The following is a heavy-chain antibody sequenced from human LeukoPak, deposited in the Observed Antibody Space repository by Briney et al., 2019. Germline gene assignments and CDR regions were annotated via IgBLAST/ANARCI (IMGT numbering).Heavy chain of an antibody. J-gene: IGHJ5*02. D-gene: IGHD6-19*01. CDR2: IIPIFGTA. Sequence: SVKVSCKASGGTFSSYAISWVRQAPGQGLEWMGGIIPIFGTANYAQKFQGRVTITADESPSTAYMELSSLRSEDTAVYYCARVVREVAGDNWFDPWGQGTLVTVSS. V-gene: IGHV1-69*13. CDR1: GGTFSSYA. CDR3: ARVVREVAGDNWFDP.